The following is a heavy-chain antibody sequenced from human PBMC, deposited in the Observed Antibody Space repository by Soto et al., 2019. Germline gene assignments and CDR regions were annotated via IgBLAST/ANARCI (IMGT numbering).Heavy chain of an antibody. CDR3: ARPSYALNWDFHYGMQV. J-gene: IGHJ6*02. CDR2: INQSANT. CDR1: CGSFSGYY. Sequence: SETLSLTCAVSCGSFSGYYWTCIRQIPWKGLEWIVEINQSANTKYNPSLMSRVTMSVDTSRNQFSLKLRSVTAADTAVYYCARPSYALNWDFHYGMQVWGQGTSVTVS. D-gene: IGHD2-2*01. V-gene: IGHV4-34*01.